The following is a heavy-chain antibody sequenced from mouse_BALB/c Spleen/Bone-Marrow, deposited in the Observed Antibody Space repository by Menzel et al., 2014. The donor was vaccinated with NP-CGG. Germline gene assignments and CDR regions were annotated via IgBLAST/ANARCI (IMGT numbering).Heavy chain of an antibody. CDR3: ARDRYYGYAMDY. J-gene: IGHJ4*01. CDR1: RFTFSSYG. Sequence: EVQVVESGGGLVQPGGSLKLSCAASRFTFSSYGMSWVRQTPDKRLELVATINSNGGSTYYPDSVKGRFTISRDNAKNTLYLQMSSLKSEDTAMYHCARDRYYGYAMDYWGQGTSVTVSS. CDR2: INSNGGST. V-gene: IGHV5-6-3*01. D-gene: IGHD1-1*01.